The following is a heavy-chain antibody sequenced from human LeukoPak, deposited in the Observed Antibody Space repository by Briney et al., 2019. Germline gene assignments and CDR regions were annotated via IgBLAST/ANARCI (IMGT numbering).Heavy chain of an antibody. V-gene: IGHV3-30*18. CDR3: AKAVRWLERDY. CDR1: GFTFSSYG. J-gene: IGHJ4*02. D-gene: IGHD1-1*01. CDR2: ISYDGRSK. Sequence: GWSLRLSCAASGFTFSSYGMHWVRQAPGKGLEWVAVISYDGRSKYYADSMKGRFTISRDNSKNTLYLQMNSLRDEDTALYYWAKAVRWLERDYWGQGTLVTVSS.